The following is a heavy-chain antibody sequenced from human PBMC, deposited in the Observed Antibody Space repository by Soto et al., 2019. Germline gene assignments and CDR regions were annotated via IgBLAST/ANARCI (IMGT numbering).Heavy chain of an antibody. D-gene: IGHD3-10*01. J-gene: IGHJ4*02. CDR1: GFTFSSYA. Sequence: PVGSLRLSCTASGFTFSSYAMHWVRQAPGKGLEWVAVISYDGSNKYYADSVKGRFTISRDNSKNTLYLQMNSLRAEDTAVYYCARSLWFGELRYFDYWGQGTLVTVSS. V-gene: IGHV3-30-3*01. CDR2: ISYDGSNK. CDR3: ARSLWFGELRYFDY.